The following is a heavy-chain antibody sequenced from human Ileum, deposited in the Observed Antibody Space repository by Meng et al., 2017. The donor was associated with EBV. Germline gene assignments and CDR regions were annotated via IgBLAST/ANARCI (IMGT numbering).Heavy chain of an antibody. CDR3: SRRLYDSSGYYPFDY. CDR1: GFTFSSYS. D-gene: IGHD3-22*01. CDR2: ISSSSSSI. Sequence: EGELVESGGGLVKPGGSLRLSCAAAGFTFSSYSMNWVRQAPGKGLEWVSSISSSSSSIHYADSVKGRFTTSRDNAKNSLYLQMNSLRAEDTAVYYCSRRLYDSSGYYPFDYWGQGTLVTVSS. J-gene: IGHJ4*02. V-gene: IGHV3-21*06.